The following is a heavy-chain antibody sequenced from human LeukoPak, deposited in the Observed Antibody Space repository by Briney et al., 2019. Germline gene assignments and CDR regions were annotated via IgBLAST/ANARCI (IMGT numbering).Heavy chain of an antibody. J-gene: IGHJ5*02. CDR3: ARGGAIFGVVTRFDP. CDR1: GFTVSSNY. CDR2: IYSGGST. D-gene: IGHD3-3*01. Sequence: GGSLRLSCAASGFTVSSNYMSWVRQAPGKGLEWVSVIYSGGSTYYADSVKGRFTISRDNSKNTLYLQMNSLRAEDTAVYYCARGGAIFGVVTRFDPWGQGTLVTVSP. V-gene: IGHV3-66*02.